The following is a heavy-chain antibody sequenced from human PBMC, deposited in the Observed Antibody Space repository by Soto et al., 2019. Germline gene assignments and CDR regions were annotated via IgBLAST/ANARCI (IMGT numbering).Heavy chain of an antibody. Sequence: GSLRLSCAASGFTFSSYSMNWVRQAPGKGLEWVSSISSSSSYIYYADSVKGRFTISRDNAKNSLYLQMNSLRAEDTAVYYCARTRSRPLRAFDIWGQGTMVTVSS. CDR3: ARTRSRPLRAFDI. V-gene: IGHV3-21*01. J-gene: IGHJ3*02. CDR1: GFTFSSYS. CDR2: ISSSSSYI. D-gene: IGHD6-13*01.